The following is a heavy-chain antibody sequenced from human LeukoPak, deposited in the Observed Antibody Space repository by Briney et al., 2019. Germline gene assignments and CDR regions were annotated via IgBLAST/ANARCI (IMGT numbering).Heavy chain of an antibody. D-gene: IGHD2-2*01. CDR3: ARVYCSSTSCYQLDY. J-gene: IGHJ4*02. Sequence: ASVKVSCKASGGTFSSYAISWVRQAPGQGLEWMGRIIPILGIANYAQKFQGRVTITADKSTSTAYMELSSLRSEDTAVYYCARVYCSSTSCYQLDYWGQGTLVTVSS. V-gene: IGHV1-69*04. CDR1: GGTFSSYA. CDR2: IIPILGIA.